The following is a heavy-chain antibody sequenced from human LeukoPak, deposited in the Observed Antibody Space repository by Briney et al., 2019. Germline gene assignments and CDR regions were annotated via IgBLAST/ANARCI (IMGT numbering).Heavy chain of an antibody. CDR3: AKEITMIVVY. CDR1: GFTFSRYG. CDR2: ISYDGSKK. J-gene: IGHJ4*02. Sequence: GRSLRLSCAASGFTFSRYGMHWVRQAPGKGLEWVAVISYDGSKKYYADSVKGRFTISRDNSKNTLYLQMNSLRPEDTAVYYCAKEITMIVVYWGQGTLVTVSS. D-gene: IGHD3-22*01. V-gene: IGHV3-30*18.